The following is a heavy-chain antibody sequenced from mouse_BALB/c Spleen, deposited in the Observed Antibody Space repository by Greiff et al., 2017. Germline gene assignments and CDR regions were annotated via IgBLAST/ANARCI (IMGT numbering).Heavy chain of an antibody. J-gene: IGHJ1*01. V-gene: IGHV5-17*02. D-gene: IGHD1-1*01. CDR2: ISSGSSTI. CDR1: RFTFSSFG. CDR3: ARDYYCSSYYWYFDV. Sequence: EVKLVESGGGLVQPGGSRKLSCAASRFTFSSFGMHWVRQAPEKGLEWVAYISSGSSTIYYADTVKGRFTISRDNPKNTLFLQMTSLRSEDTAMYYCARDYYCSSYYWYFDVWGAGTTVTVSS.